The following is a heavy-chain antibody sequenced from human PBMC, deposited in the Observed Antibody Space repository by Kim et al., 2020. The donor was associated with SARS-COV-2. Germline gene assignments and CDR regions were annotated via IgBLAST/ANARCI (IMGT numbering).Heavy chain of an antibody. V-gene: IGHV1-3*01. D-gene: IGHD3-10*01. CDR2: INAGNGNT. J-gene: IGHJ2*01. CDR1: GYTFTSYP. Sequence: ASVKVSCKASGYTFTSYPMHWVRQAPGQRLEWMGWINAGNGNTKYSQKFQGRVTITRDTSASTAYMELSSLRSEDTAVYYCARGSGSYSFWYFDLWGRGTLVTVSS. CDR3: ARGSGSYSFWYFDL.